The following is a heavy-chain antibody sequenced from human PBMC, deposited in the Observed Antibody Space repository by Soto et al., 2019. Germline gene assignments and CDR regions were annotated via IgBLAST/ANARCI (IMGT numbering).Heavy chain of an antibody. CDR2: INHSGST. J-gene: IGHJ4*02. D-gene: IGHD2-2*02. CDR3: ARHAPVRLVPAAILH. Sequence: SETLSLTCAVYGGSFSGYYWSWIRQPPGKGLEWIGEINHSGSTNYNPSLKSRVTISVDTSKNQFSLKLSSVTAADTAVYYCARHAPVRLVPAAILHWGQGTLVTVSS. V-gene: IGHV4-34*01. CDR1: GGSFSGYY.